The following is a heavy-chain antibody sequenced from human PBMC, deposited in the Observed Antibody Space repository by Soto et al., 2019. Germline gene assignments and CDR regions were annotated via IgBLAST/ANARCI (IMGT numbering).Heavy chain of an antibody. CDR1: GFTFNTHW. CDR2: IYFDGITT. V-gene: IGHV3-74*01. CDR3: ARGGAMGVDY. Sequence: GGALRLSCTASGFTFNTHWMHWVRQAPGKGLVWVSRIYFDGITTNYADSVKGRLTVSRDNAKNTVYLHVNTLRDEDTAVYYCARGGAMGVDYWGQGTLVTVSS. J-gene: IGHJ4*02. D-gene: IGHD1-26*01.